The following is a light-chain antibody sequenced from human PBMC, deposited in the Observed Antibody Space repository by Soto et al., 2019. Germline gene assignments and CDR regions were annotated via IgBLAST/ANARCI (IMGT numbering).Light chain of an antibody. V-gene: IGLV1-40*01. CDR3: QSYDSSLSAYYV. J-gene: IGLJ1*01. CDR1: SSNIGAGYD. Sequence: QSVLRHPPSVSGAPGHRVTISCTGSSSNIGAGYDVHWYQQLPGTAPKLLIYGNSNRPSGVPDRFSGSKSGTSASLAITGLQAEDEADYYCQSYDSSLSAYYVFGTGTKVTVL. CDR2: GNS.